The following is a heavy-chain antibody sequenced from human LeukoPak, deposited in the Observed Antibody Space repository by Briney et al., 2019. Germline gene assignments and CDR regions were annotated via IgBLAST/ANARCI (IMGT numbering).Heavy chain of an antibody. Sequence: ASVKVSCKASGYTFTGYYMHWVRQAPGQGLEWMGWINPNSGGTNYAQKFQGWVTMTRDTSISTAYMELSRLRSDDTAVYYCAREMESGSYYPGYWGQGTLVTVSS. CDR2: INPNSGGT. D-gene: IGHD1-26*01. J-gene: IGHJ4*02. CDR3: AREMESGSYYPGY. V-gene: IGHV1-2*04. CDR1: GYTFTGYY.